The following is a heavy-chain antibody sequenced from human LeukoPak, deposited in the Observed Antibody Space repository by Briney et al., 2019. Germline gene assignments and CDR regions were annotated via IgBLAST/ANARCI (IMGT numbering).Heavy chain of an antibody. J-gene: IGHJ4*02. D-gene: IGHD3-16*02. Sequence: GGSLRLSCAASVFTFDDYDMHCVRQAPGKGLEWVSSISWNSGRMDYADSVKGRFTISRDNAKNSLYLKMNSLRAEDTAVYYCARDGGGDYVWGSYRRDFDYWGQGTLVTVSS. V-gene: IGHV3-9*01. CDR2: ISWNSGRM. CDR3: ARDGGGDYVWGSYRRDFDY. CDR1: VFTFDDYD.